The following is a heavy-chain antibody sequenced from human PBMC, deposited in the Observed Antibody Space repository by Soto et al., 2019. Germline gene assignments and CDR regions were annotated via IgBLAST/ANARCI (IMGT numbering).Heavy chain of an antibody. CDR3: AMEYCSSTSCYRDY. Sequence: GASVKASCKSSGYTITSYGISCVRQAPGQGLEWMGWISAYNGNTNYAQKLQGRVTMTTDTSTSTAYMELRSLRSEDTAVYYCAMEYCSSTSCYRDYWGQGTLVTVSS. CDR1: GYTITSYG. J-gene: IGHJ4*02. CDR2: ISAYNGNT. V-gene: IGHV1-18*01. D-gene: IGHD2-2*02.